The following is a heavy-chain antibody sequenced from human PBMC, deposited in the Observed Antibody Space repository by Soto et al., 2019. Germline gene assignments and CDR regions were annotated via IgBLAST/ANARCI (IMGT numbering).Heavy chain of an antibody. D-gene: IGHD2-15*01. CDR2: IIPIFGTA. Sequence: SVKVSCKASGGTFSSYAISWVRQAPGQGLEWMGGIIPIFGTANYAQKFQGRVTITAGESTSTAYMELSSLRSEDTAVYYCARDLLDIVVVVAAPDYGMDVWGQGTTVTVSS. V-gene: IGHV1-69*13. CDR3: ARDLLDIVVVVAAPDYGMDV. J-gene: IGHJ6*02. CDR1: GGTFSSYA.